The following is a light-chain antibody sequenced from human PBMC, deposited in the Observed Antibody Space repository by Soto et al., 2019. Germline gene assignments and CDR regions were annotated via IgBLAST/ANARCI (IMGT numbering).Light chain of an antibody. Sequence: EIVMTQSPATLSVSPGESATLSCRASHSVSSNLAWYQQKPGQAPRLLIYGASTRATGIPARFSGSGSGTEYTLTISSLQSEEFAVYFCPQYNNWPSFGGGTKVEIK. CDR1: HSVSSN. J-gene: IGKJ4*01. CDR2: GAS. CDR3: PQYNNWPS. V-gene: IGKV3-15*01.